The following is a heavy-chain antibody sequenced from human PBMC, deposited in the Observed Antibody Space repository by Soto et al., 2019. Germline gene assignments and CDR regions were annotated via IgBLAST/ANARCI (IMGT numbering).Heavy chain of an antibody. CDR3: ARVTSNWFDP. J-gene: IGHJ5*02. V-gene: IGHV4-59*01. Sequence: QVQLQESGPGLVKPSETLSLTCTVSGGSISSYYWSWIRQPPGKGLEWIGYIYYSGSTNYNPSLKSRVTISVDTSKNQFSLKLSSVTAADTAVYHCARVTSNWFDPWGRGTLVTVSS. CDR1: GGSISSYY. CDR2: IYYSGST. D-gene: IGHD5-18*01.